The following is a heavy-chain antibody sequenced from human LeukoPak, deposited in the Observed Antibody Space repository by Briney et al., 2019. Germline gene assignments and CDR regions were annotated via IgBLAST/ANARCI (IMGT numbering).Heavy chain of an antibody. V-gene: IGHV4-59*01. CDR1: GGSISSYY. CDR2: IYYSGST. Sequence: PSETLSLTCTVSGGSISSYYWSWIRQPPGKGLEWIGYIYYSGSTNYNPSLKSRVTISVDTSKNQFSLKPSSVTAADTAVYYCARVESSSWGLNYYYYYMDVWGKGTTVTVSS. J-gene: IGHJ6*03. D-gene: IGHD6-13*01. CDR3: ARVESSSWGLNYYYYYMDV.